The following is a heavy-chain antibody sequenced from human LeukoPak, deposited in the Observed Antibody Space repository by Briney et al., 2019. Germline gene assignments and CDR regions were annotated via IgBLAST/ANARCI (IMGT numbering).Heavy chain of an antibody. J-gene: IGHJ4*02. Sequence: GGSLRLSCAASGFTVSSNYMSWVRQAPGKGLEWVSVIYSGGSTYYADSVKGRFTISRDNSKNTLYLQMNSLRAEDTAVYYCARERGSGWYDMSFDYWGQGILVTVYS. CDR3: ARERGSGWYDMSFDY. CDR1: GFTVSSNY. V-gene: IGHV3-66*01. D-gene: IGHD6-19*01. CDR2: IYSGGST.